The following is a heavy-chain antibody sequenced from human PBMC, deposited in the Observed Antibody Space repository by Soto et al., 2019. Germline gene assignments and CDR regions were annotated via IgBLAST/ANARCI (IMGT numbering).Heavy chain of an antibody. J-gene: IGHJ4*02. CDR2: IYHSGST. D-gene: IGHD4-17*01. CDR1: GGSISSGHYD. CDR3: ARGMTTVTTFDY. Sequence: SETLSLTCTVSGGSISSGHYDCSWLRQHPGKALEWIGYIYHSGSTYYNPSLKSRVTISVDRSKNQFSLKLSSVTAADTAVYYCARGMTTVTTFDYWGQGTLVTVSS. V-gene: IGHV4-30-4*08.